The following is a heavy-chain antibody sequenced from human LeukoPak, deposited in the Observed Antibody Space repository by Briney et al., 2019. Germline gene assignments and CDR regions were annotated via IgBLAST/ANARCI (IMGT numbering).Heavy chain of an antibody. CDR1: GFTFSSYA. J-gene: IGHJ6*03. CDR3: AKDIKGFGGVRYYYNYV. Sequence: GGSLRLSCAASGFTFSSYAMSWVRQAPGKGLEWVSAISGSGGSTYYADSVKGRFTISRDNSKNTLYLQMNSVRAEDTAVYYCAKDIKGFGGVRYYYNYVWGKGATVTV. CDR2: ISGSGGST. V-gene: IGHV3-23*01. D-gene: IGHD3-3*01.